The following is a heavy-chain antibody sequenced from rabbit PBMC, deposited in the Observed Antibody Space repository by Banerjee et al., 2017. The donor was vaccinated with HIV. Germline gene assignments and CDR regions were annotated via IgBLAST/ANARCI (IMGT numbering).Heavy chain of an antibody. V-gene: IGHV1S40*01. J-gene: IGHJ2*01. CDR1: GFSFSSSDY. CDR3: ARNYVNVFDP. CDR2: INMFTGKS. Sequence: QSLEESGGDLVKPGASLTLTCTASGFSFSSSDYMYWVRQAPGKGLEWIACINMFTGKSVYASWAKGRFFMSRPSSTTVTLQMTSLTVADTATYFCARNYVNVFDPWGPGTLVTVS. D-gene: IGHD1-1*01.